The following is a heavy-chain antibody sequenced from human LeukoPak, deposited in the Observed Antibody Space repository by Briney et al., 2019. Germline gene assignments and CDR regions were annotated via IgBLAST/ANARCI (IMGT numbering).Heavy chain of an antibody. Sequence: GASVKVSCKAFGYTFTGYYMHWVRQAPGQGLEWMGWINPNSGGTNYAQKFQGRVTMTRDTSISTAYMELSRLRSDDTAVYYCARGPYSGSYPWVDYWGQGTLVTVSS. CDR3: ARGPYSGSYPWVDY. J-gene: IGHJ4*02. CDR1: GYTFTGYY. CDR2: INPNSGGT. V-gene: IGHV1-2*02. D-gene: IGHD1-26*01.